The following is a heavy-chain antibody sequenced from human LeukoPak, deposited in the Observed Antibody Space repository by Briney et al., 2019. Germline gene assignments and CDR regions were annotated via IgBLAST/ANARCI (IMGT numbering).Heavy chain of an antibody. J-gene: IGHJ3*02. CDR2: ISGGGGGT. V-gene: IGHV3-23*01. D-gene: IGHD4-17*01. CDR3: ARDYGEDAFDI. Sequence: GGSLRLSCAASGFTFSSYAMSWVRQAPGKGLEWVSAISGGGGGTFYADSVKGRFTISRDNSKNTLYLQMNSLRAEDTAVYYCARDYGEDAFDIWGQGTMVTVSS. CDR1: GFTFSSYA.